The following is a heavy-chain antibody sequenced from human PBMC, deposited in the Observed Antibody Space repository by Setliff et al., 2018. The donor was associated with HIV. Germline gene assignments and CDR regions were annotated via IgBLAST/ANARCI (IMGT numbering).Heavy chain of an antibody. CDR3: TRTNPLAAPPFDF. Sequence: SETLSLTCTVSGGPVSTYYWNWIRQPAGKGLEWIGRIYTSGSTNYNPSLQSRITISVDTSKNQFSLKLSSVTAADTAVYYCTRTNPLAAPPFDFWGQGTLVTVSS. V-gene: IGHV4-4*07. J-gene: IGHJ5*01. D-gene: IGHD6-13*01. CDR2: IYTSGST. CDR1: GGPVSTYY.